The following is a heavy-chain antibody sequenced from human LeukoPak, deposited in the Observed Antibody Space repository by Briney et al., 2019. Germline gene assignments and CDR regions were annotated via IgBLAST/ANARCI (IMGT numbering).Heavy chain of an antibody. CDR1: GFTFSSYA. V-gene: IGHV3-30-3*01. CDR2: ISYDGSNK. CDR3: ARDLYYYDSSGYWRVCDY. Sequence: GRSLRLSCAASGFTFSSYAMHWVRQASGKGLEWVAVISYDGSNKYYADSVKGRFTISRDNSKNTLYLQMNSLRAEDTAVYYCARDLYYYDSSGYWRVCDYWGQGTLVTVSS. J-gene: IGHJ4*02. D-gene: IGHD3-22*01.